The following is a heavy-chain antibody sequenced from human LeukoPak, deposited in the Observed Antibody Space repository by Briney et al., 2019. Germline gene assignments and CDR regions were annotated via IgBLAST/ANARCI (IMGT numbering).Heavy chain of an antibody. Sequence: PGGSLRLSCAASGFTFSSYGMRWVRQAPGKGLEWVAVISYDGSNKYYADSVKGRFTISRDNSKNTLYLQMNSLRAEDTAVYYCAKDHATVTTWVFDYWGQGTLVTVSS. CDR2: ISYDGSNK. J-gene: IGHJ4*02. CDR3: AKDHATVTTWVFDY. V-gene: IGHV3-30*18. D-gene: IGHD4-17*01. CDR1: GFTFSSYG.